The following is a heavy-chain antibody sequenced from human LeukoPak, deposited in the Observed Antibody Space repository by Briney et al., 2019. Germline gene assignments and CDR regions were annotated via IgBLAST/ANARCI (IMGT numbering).Heavy chain of an antibody. J-gene: IGHJ4*02. CDR1: GFTFDDYA. CDR2: ISWNSGSI. Sequence: GRSLRLSCAASGFTFDDYAMHWVRQAPGKGLEWVSGISWNSGSIGYADSVKGRFTISRDNAKNSLYLQMNSLRAEDTALYYCARTWELLGGPFDYWGQGTLVTVSS. V-gene: IGHV3-9*01. CDR3: ARTWELLGGPFDY. D-gene: IGHD1-26*01.